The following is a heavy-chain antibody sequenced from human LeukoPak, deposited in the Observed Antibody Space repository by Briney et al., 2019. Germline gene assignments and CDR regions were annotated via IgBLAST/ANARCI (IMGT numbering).Heavy chain of an antibody. CDR2: INPSGGST. CDR3: ARSIRGCSSSPCYEDY. J-gene: IGHJ4*02. CDR1: GYTFTDYY. V-gene: IGHV1-46*01. D-gene: IGHD2-2*01. Sequence: GASVKVSCKASGYTFTDYYIHWVRQAPGQGLEWMGMINPSGGSTSYAQKFQGRVTMTRDTSTSTVYVDLNSLRSEDTAVYFCARSIRGCSSSPCYEDYWGQGTLVTVSS.